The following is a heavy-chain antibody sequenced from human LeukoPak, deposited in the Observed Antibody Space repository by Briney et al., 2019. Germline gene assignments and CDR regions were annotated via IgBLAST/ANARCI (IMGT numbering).Heavy chain of an antibody. Sequence: SETLSLTCTVSGGSIRSYHWSWIRQPPGKGLEWMGYIYYSGRTYYNPSLKSRVTISVDTSKNQFSLNLNSVTAADTAVYYCARHSNDCSGSTCYDYWGQGTLVTVSS. J-gene: IGHJ4*02. CDR1: GGSIRSYH. D-gene: IGHD2-15*01. CDR2: IYYSGRT. V-gene: IGHV4-59*08. CDR3: ARHSNDCSGSTCYDY.